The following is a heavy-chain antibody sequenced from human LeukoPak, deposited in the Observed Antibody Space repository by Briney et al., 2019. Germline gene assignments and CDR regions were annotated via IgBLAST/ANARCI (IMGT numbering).Heavy chain of an antibody. CDR3: ATSSGDSSAWVDF. D-gene: IGHD3-22*01. V-gene: IGHV1-18*01. CDR1: GSTFSNYG. J-gene: IGHJ4*02. Sequence: GASLTVSCKTSGSTFSNYGVTWVRHAPGQRFEWMGWIDTNTQNTKYTQTFQGRITLTTDSSRHTAYMELRSLRSDDTAIYYCATSSGDSSAWVDFWGRGTLVIVSP. CDR2: IDTNTQNT.